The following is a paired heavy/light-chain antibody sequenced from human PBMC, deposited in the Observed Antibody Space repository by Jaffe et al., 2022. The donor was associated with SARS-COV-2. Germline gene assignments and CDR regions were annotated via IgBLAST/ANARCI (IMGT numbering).Heavy chain of an antibody. CDR1: AFTFNIYG. V-gene: IGHV3-30*18. J-gene: IGHJ6*02. CDR2: ISYDGNNK. Sequence: QVQLVESGGGVVQPGRSLRLSCAASAFTFNIYGMHWVRQAPGKGLEWVAVISYDGNNKYYADSVKGRFTISRDNSKNTLYLQMNSLRAEDTAVYYCAKAGRDGYRDYHYGMDVWGQGTTVTVSS. CDR3: AKAGRDGYRDYHYGMDV. D-gene: IGHD5-12*01.
Light chain of an antibody. CDR3: SSYTSSSTYV. Sequence: QSALAQPASVSGSPGQSITISCTGTSSDVGGYNYVSWYQQHPGKAPKLMIYDVSNRPSGVSNRFSGSKSGNTASLTISGLQAEDEADYYCSSYTSSSTYVFGTGTKVTVL. CDR2: DVS. J-gene: IGLJ1*01. V-gene: IGLV2-14*01. CDR1: SSDVGGYNY.